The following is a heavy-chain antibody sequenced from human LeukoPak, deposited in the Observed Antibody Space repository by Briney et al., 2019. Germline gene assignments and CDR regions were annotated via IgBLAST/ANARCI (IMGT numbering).Heavy chain of an antibody. CDR2: IYYSMST. CDR1: GGSISSSSYC. Sequence: ASETLSLTCTVSGGSISSSSYCWGWIRQPPGKGLEWIGSIYYSMSTYYNPSLKSRVTISVDTSKNRLSLKLSSVTAADTAVYYCVSLITIFGVVIADYFAYWGQGTLVTVSS. D-gene: IGHD3-3*01. V-gene: IGHV4-39*01. CDR3: VSLITIFGVVIADYFAY. J-gene: IGHJ4*02.